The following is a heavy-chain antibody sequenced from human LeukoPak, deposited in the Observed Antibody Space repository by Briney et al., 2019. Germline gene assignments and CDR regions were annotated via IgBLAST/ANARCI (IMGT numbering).Heavy chain of an antibody. CDR2: ISAYNGNT. V-gene: IGHV1-18*01. CDR1: GYTFTSYG. D-gene: IGHD4-17*01. J-gene: IGHJ3*02. Sequence: GASVKVSCEASGYTFTSYGISWVRQAPGQGLEWMGWISAYNGNTNYAQKLQGRVTMTTDTSTSTAYMELRSLRSDDTAVYYCARDRAYGDYASDDAFDIWGQGTMVTVSS. CDR3: ARDRAYGDYASDDAFDI.